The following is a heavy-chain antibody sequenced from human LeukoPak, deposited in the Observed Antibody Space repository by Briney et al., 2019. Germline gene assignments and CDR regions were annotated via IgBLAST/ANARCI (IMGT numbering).Heavy chain of an antibody. CDR3: ARRWGNIVGVTYEY. V-gene: IGHV4-39*01. CDR2: IYYTGST. J-gene: IGHJ4*02. Sequence: PSETLSLTCAISGSSITSVSHYWGWIRQPPGTGLEWIGDIYYTGSTYYSPSLRSRVTMSVHTSENQFSLRLNSVTAVDTAVYYCARRWGNIVGVTYEYWGQGTLVTVSS. CDR1: GSSITSVSHY. D-gene: IGHD3-16*01.